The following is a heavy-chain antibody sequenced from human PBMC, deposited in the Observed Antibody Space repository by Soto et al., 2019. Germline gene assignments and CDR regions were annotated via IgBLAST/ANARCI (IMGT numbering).Heavy chain of an antibody. CDR3: ARGKPHDYGLDY. CDR2: IYYSGST. J-gene: IGHJ4*02. D-gene: IGHD4-17*01. CDR1: GGSISSGDYY. Sequence: SETLSLTCTVSGGSISSGDYYWSWIRQPPGKGLEWIGYIYYSGSTYYNPSLKSRVTISVDTSKNQFSLKLSSVTAADTAVYYCARGKPHDYGLDYWGQGTLVTVSS. V-gene: IGHV4-30-4*01.